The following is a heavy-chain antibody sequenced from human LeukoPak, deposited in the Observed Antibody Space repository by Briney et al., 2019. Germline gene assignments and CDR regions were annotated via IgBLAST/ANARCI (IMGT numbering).Heavy chain of an antibody. V-gene: IGHV3-7*01. D-gene: IGHD3-3*01. CDR3: ARDTELRFLEWLFSFDY. CDR2: IKQDGSEK. J-gene: IGHJ4*02. CDR1: GFTFSSYW. Sequence: PGGPLRLSCAASGFTFSSYWMSWVRQAPGKGLEWVANIKQDGSEKYYVDSVKGRFTISRDNAKNSLYLQMNSLRAEDTAVYYCARDTELRFLEWLFSFDYWGQGTLVTVSS.